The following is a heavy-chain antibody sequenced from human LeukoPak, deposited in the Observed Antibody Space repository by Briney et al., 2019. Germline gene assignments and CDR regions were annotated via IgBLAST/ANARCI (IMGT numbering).Heavy chain of an antibody. Sequence: SETLSLTCTVSGGSISSYYWSWIRQPPGKGLEWIGYIYYSGSTNYNPSLKSRVTISVDTSKNQFSLKLSSVTAADTAVYYCARRLPEPRVMGFAFDIWAKGQWSPSLQ. CDR2: IYYSGST. CDR3: ARRLPEPRVMGFAFDI. CDR1: GGSISSYY. J-gene: IGHJ3*02. V-gene: IGHV4-59*01. D-gene: IGHD1-14*01.